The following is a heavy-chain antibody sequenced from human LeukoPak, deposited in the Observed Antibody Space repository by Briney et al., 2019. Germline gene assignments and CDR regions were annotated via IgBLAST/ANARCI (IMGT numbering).Heavy chain of an antibody. D-gene: IGHD6-13*01. J-gene: IGHJ1*01. CDR1: GFTFSSYG. CDR2: IWYDGSNK. V-gene: IGHV3-33*01. Sequence: GGSLRLSCAASGFTFSSYGMHWVRQAPGKGLKCVAAIWYDGSNKYYADSVKGRFTISRDNSKYTLYLQMNRLRAEDKSVYYCARGGTAAAVIYFQHWGQGTLVTVSS. CDR3: ARGGTAAAVIYFQH.